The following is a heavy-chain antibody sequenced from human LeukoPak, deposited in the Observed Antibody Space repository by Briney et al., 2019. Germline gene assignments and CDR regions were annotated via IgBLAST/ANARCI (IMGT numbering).Heavy chain of an antibody. D-gene: IGHD6-19*01. V-gene: IGHV1-69*05. Sequence: SVKVSCKASGGTFSSYAISWVRRAPGQGLEWMGGIIPIFGTANYAQKFQGRVTITTDESTSTAYMELSSLRTEDTALYYCAKDIHGGSSGWYSPAEYFQHWGQGTLVTVSS. CDR1: GGTFSSYA. J-gene: IGHJ1*01. CDR2: IIPIFGTA. CDR3: AKDIHGGSSGWYSPAEYFQH.